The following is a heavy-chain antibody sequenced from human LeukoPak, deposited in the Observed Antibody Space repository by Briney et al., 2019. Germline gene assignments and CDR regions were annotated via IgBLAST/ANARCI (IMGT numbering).Heavy chain of an antibody. J-gene: IGHJ4*02. Sequence: ASVKVSCKASGYTFTSYDINWVRQAPGQGLEWMGWMNPNSGNTGCAQKFQGRVTMTRNTSISTAYMELSSLRSEDTAVYYCARSIETLTYSSSWYFPVDYWGQGTLVTVSS. D-gene: IGHD6-13*01. V-gene: IGHV1-8*01. CDR3: ARSIETLTYSSSWYFPVDY. CDR1: GYTFTSYD. CDR2: MNPNSGNT.